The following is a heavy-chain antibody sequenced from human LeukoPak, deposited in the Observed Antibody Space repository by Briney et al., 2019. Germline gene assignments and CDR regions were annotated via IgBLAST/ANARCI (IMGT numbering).Heavy chain of an antibody. J-gene: IGHJ3*02. D-gene: IGHD1-26*01. CDR3: ASDKAPATDS. CDR1: GFTFSSHS. CDR2: ISSSSSYI. V-gene: IGHV3-21*01. Sequence: GGALRLSCAASGFTFSSHSMNWVRQAPAKGLEWVSSISSSSSYIYYTDPVKARFTISRDNATNSQYLQMNNLRAGDTAVCYCASDKAPATDSWGQGSMVTVSS.